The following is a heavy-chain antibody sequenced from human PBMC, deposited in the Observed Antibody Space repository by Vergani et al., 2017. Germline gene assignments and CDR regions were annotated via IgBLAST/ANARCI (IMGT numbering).Heavy chain of an antibody. J-gene: IGHJ4*02. CDR2: INPSGGST. CDR3: ARGGSVVVVAATQLDY. V-gene: IGHV1-46*01. D-gene: IGHD2-15*01. Sequence: HVQLVQSGAEVKKPGASVKVSFKASGYTFTSYYMHWVRQAPGQGLEWMGIINPSGGSTSYEQKFQGRVTMTRDTSTRTVYMELSRLRSDDMAVYYCARGGSVVVVAATQLDYWGQGTLVTVSS. CDR1: GYTFTSYY.